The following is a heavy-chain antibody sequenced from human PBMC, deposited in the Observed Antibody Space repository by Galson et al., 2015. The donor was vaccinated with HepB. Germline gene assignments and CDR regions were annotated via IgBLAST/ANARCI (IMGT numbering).Heavy chain of an antibody. CDR2: INTNTGNP. Sequence: SVKVSCKASGGTFSSYAISWVRQAPGQGLEWMGWINTNTGNPTYAQGFTGRFVFSLDTSVSTAYLQISSLKAEDTAVYYCARVRIAAAVSQPDYYYGMDVWGQGTTVTVSS. CDR1: GGTFSSYA. CDR3: ARVRIAAAVSQPDYYYGMDV. V-gene: IGHV7-4-1*02. D-gene: IGHD6-13*01. J-gene: IGHJ6*02.